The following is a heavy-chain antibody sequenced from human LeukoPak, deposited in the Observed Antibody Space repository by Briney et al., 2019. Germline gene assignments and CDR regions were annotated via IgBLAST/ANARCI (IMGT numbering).Heavy chain of an antibody. CDR2: IYYSGST. CDR1: GGSISSSSYY. V-gene: IGHV4-39*01. D-gene: IGHD3-22*01. CDR3: ARTYYYDSSGYYSAIYDAFDI. Sequence: TSETLSLTCTVSGGSISSSSYYWGWIRQPPGKGLERIGSIYYSGSTYYNPSLKSRVTISVHTSKNHFSLKLSSVPAADMAVYYCARTYYYDSSGYYSAIYDAFDIWGQGTMVTVSS. J-gene: IGHJ3*02.